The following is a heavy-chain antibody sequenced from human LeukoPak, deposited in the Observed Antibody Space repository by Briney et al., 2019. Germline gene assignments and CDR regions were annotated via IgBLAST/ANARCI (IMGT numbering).Heavy chain of an antibody. D-gene: IGHD6-19*01. CDR2: IKTDGSTK. J-gene: IGHJ4*02. V-gene: IGHV3-74*01. CDR1: GFIFSTYW. Sequence: GGSLRLSCTGSGFIFSTYWMHWVRQAPGKGLVWVSRIKTDGSTKYYADSVKGRFTISRDNSKNTLYLQMNSLRAEDTAVYYCAREPNSSGWGYFDYWGQGTLVTVSS. CDR3: AREPNSSGWGYFDY.